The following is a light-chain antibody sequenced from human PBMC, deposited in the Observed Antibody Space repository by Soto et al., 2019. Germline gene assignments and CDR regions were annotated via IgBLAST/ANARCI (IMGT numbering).Light chain of an antibody. CDR1: SRDVGAYNF. J-gene: IGLJ1*01. CDR3: SSYTSTNTPYV. Sequence: QSALTQPASVSGSPGQSITISCTGSSRDVGAYNFVSWYQRHPGKAPKLILYEVTTRPSGVSSRFSGSKSGNTASLTISGLQADDEADHYCSSYTSTNTPYVFGTGTKVNV. V-gene: IGLV2-14*01. CDR2: EVT.